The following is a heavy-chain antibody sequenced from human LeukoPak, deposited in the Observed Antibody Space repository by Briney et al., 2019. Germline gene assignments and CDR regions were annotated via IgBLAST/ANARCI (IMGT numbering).Heavy chain of an antibody. V-gene: IGHV1-18*01. D-gene: IGHD5-12*01. Sequence: ASVKVSCKASGYTFTSYGISWVRQAPGQGLEWMGWISAYNGNTNYGQKLQGRVTMTTDTSTSTAYMELRSLRSDDTAVYYCARSGYDLKDYYYGMDVWGQGTTVTVSS. J-gene: IGHJ6*02. CDR2: ISAYNGNT. CDR3: ARSGYDLKDYYYGMDV. CDR1: GYTFTSYG.